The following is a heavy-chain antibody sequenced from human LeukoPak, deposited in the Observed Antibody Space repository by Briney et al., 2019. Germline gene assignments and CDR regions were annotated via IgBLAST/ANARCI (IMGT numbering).Heavy chain of an antibody. CDR3: ASKDYGSGDYGMEA. D-gene: IGHD3-10*01. CDR1: GYAFTGYY. J-gene: IGHJ6*02. Sequence: GASVTVSCKASGYAFTGYYMHWVRQAPGQGLECMGWMNLKSGGANYAQKFQGRVTMTRDTSITTAYMELSRLRSDDTAVYYCASKDYGSGDYGMEAWGQGTTVTVSS. CDR2: MNLKSGGA. V-gene: IGHV1-2*02.